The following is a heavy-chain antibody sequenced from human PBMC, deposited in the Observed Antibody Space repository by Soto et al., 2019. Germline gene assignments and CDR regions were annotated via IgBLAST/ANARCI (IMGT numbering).Heavy chain of an antibody. CDR1: GYTFTDYY. V-gene: IGHV1-2*02. Sequence: ASVKVSCKASGYTFTDYYIHWVRQAPGQGLEWVGWINPDSGGTNLAQRFQGRVTMTSDTSINTAYMELSSLRSDDTAVYYCAIRTGQLAIISEFDGDWFFEVWGRGTLVTVSS. J-gene: IGHJ2*01. CDR3: AIRTGQLAIISEFDGDWFFEV. D-gene: IGHD2-2*01. CDR2: INPDSGGT.